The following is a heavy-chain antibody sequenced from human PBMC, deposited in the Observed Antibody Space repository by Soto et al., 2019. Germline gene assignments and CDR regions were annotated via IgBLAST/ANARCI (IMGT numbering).Heavy chain of an antibody. V-gene: IGHV4-31*03. CDR2: IYYSGST. J-gene: IGHJ5*01. Sequence: QVQLQESGPGLVKPSQTLSLTCSVSGGSISSGGYYWSWIRQHPEKGLEWIGYIYYSGSTNYNPSPKRRVIISVHTSSNRFSLDLRSVTAADTAIYYCARHSASWQWFDYWGQGTLVTVSS. D-gene: IGHD1-26*01. CDR1: GGSISSGGYY. CDR3: ARHSASWQWFDY.